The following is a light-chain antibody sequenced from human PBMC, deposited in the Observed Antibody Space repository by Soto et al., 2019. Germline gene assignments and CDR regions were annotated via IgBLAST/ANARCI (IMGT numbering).Light chain of an antibody. J-gene: IGKJ4*01. CDR3: QQYNDWPLT. CDR1: QSVSSN. V-gene: IGKV3-15*01. CDR2: GAS. Sequence: EIVMTQSPVTLSVSPGETATLSCRASQSVSSNLAWYQQKPGQAPRLLMYGASTRATDIPARFSGSGSGTDFTLTISSLQSEDFVVYYCQQYNDWPLTFGGGTKVEIK.